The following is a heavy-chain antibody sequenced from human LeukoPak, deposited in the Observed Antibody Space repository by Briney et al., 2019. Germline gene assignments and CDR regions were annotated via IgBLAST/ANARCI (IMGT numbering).Heavy chain of an antibody. Sequence: PSETLSLTCTVSGGSISSYYWSWIRQPAGKGLEWIGRIYTSGSTNYNPSLRSRVTMSVDTSKNQFSLKLSSVTAADTAVYYCAREVGTIMVNWFDPWGQGTLVTVSS. D-gene: IGHD3-3*01. CDR1: GGSISSYY. J-gene: IGHJ5*02. V-gene: IGHV4-4*07. CDR3: AREVGTIMVNWFDP. CDR2: IYTSGST.